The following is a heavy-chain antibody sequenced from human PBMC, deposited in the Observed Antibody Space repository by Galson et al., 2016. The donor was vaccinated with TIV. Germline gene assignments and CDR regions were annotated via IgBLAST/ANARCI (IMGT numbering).Heavy chain of an antibody. CDR1: GYTFTSNY. D-gene: IGHD6-25*01. J-gene: IGHJ4*02. Sequence: SVKVSCKASGYTFTSNYVHWVRQAPGQGLEWMGFINPSGGVTFYPRKFQGRVTMTTDTSTSTVYMEMSGLSSEDAAVYFCARDTRSGYSNGWPPFDYWGQGTLVTVSS. V-gene: IGHV1-46*03. CDR3: ARDTRSGYSNGWPPFDY. CDR2: INPSGGVT.